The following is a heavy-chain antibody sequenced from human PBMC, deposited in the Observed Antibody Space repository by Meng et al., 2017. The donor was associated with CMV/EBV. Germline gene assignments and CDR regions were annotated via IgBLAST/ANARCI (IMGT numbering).Heavy chain of an antibody. CDR2: IGTAGDT. CDR1: GFTFSSYD. D-gene: IGHD1-26*01. Sequence: GESLKISCAACGFTFSSYDMHWVRQATGKGLEWVSAIGTAGDTYYPGSVKGQFTISRENAKNSLYLQMNSLRAGDTAVYYCATYSSTIPVGYWGQGTLVTVSS. CDR3: ATYSSTIPVGY. J-gene: IGHJ4*02. V-gene: IGHV3-13*03.